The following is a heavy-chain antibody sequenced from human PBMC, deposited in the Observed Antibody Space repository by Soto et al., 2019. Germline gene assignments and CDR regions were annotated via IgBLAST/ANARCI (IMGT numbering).Heavy chain of an antibody. Sequence: QVQLVQSGAEVKKPGDSVRVSCKASGYTFTSYGIGWVRQAPGQGLAWMGWISANNGNTTYAQKVKGRVTMTTDASTSTAYMELRSLRADDAAVYYCARDGYFDHWGQGTLVTVSS. CDR2: ISANNGNT. J-gene: IGHJ4*02. CDR1: GYTFTSYG. CDR3: ARDGYFDH. V-gene: IGHV1-18*01.